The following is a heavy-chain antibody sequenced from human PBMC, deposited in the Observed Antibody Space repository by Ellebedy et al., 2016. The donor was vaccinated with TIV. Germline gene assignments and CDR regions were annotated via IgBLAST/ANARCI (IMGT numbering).Heavy chain of an antibody. D-gene: IGHD3-10*01. V-gene: IGHV4-59*01. J-gene: IGHJ5*02. CDR1: GGSMSGYY. CDR3: ARDAVSREVRGGSWFDP. CDR2: IYSSGST. Sequence: MPSETLSLTCNVSGGSMSGYYWTWIRQPPGKGLEWIGYIYSSGSTNYNPSLKSRATVSVDTSKNQFSLKLSSVTAADTAIYYCARDAVSREVRGGSWFDPWGQGILVTVSS.